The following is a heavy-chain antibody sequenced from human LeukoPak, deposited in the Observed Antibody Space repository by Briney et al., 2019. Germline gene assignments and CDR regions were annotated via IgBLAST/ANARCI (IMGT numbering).Heavy chain of an antibody. CDR2: VSYSGGST. Sequence: GGSLRLSCAASGFTFSSYSMSWVRQAPGKGLEWVSDVSYSGGSTYYANSVKGRFTISRDNSKNTLYLQMNSLRAEDTAVYYCAKARGYDQYYFDFWGQGTLVTVSS. CDR3: AKARGYDQYYFDF. D-gene: IGHD5-12*01. J-gene: IGHJ4*02. CDR1: GFTFSSYS. V-gene: IGHV3-23*01.